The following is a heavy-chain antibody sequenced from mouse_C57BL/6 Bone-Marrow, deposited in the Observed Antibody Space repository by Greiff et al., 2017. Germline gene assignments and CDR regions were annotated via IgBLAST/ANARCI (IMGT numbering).Heavy chain of an antibody. CDR1: GFTFSSYA. CDR2: ISDGGSYT. CDR3: ARPDYSFYAMDY. J-gene: IGHJ4*01. V-gene: IGHV5-4*03. D-gene: IGHD2-12*01. Sequence: EVKLVESGGGLVKPGGSLKLSCAASGFTFSSYAMSWVRQTPEKRLEWVATISDGGSYTYYPDNVKGRFPISRDNAKNNLYLQMSHLKSEDTAMYYCARPDYSFYAMDYWGQGTSVTVSS.